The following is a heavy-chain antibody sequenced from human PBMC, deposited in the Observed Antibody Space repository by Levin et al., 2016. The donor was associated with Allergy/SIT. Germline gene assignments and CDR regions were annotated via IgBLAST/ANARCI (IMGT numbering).Heavy chain of an antibody. CDR3: AREGPGVVPAALYYYYYGMDV. V-gene: IGHV5-10-1*01. CDR2: IDPSDSYT. D-gene: IGHD2-2*01. Sequence: GESLKISCKGSGYSFTSYWISWVRQMPGKGLEWMGRIDPSDSYTNYSPSFQGHVTISADKSISTAYLQWSSLKASDTAMYYCAREGPGVVPAALYYYYYGMDVWGQGTTVTVSS. J-gene: IGHJ6*02. CDR1: GYSFTSYW.